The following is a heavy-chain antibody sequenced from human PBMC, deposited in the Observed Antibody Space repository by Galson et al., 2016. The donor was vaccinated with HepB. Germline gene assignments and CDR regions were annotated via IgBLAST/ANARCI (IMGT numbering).Heavy chain of an antibody. J-gene: IGHJ4*02. Sequence: SLRLSCAASGFTFDDYAMHWVRHSPGKGLEWVAGINWNNGTVFYADSVKGRFTISRDNNRNSIYLQMDNLSVEDTAFYFCARDPYQWLSKYYFDYWGQGALVTVSS. CDR2: INWNNGTV. D-gene: IGHD6-19*01. CDR3: ARDPYQWLSKYYFDY. V-gene: IGHV3-9*01. CDR1: GFTFDDYA.